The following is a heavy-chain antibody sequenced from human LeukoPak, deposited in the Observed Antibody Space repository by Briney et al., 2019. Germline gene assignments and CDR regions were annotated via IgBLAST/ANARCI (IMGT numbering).Heavy chain of an antibody. CDR1: GYSISSGYY. D-gene: IGHD1-1*01. V-gene: IGHV4-38-2*02. Sequence: SETLSLTCTVSGYSISSGYYWGWIRQPPGKGLEWIGSIYHSGSTYYNPYLKSRVTISVDTSKNQFSLKLSSVTAADTAVYYCARVQLERRGGYYYYYMDVWGKGTTVTVSS. CDR2: IYHSGST. J-gene: IGHJ6*03. CDR3: ARVQLERRGGYYYYYMDV.